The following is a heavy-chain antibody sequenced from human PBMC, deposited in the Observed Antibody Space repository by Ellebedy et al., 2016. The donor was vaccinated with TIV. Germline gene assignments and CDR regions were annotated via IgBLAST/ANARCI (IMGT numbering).Heavy chain of an antibody. CDR3: ARDLSGYCSGGSCYD. D-gene: IGHD2-15*01. CDR2: ISSSSSYI. CDR1: GFTVSSYS. V-gene: IGHV3-21*01. J-gene: IGHJ4*02. Sequence: GESLKISCAASGFTVSSYSMNWVRQAPGKGLEWVSSISSSSSYIYYADSVKGRFTISRDNAKNSLYLQMNSLRAEDTAVYYCARDLSGYCSGGSCYDWGQGTLVTVSS.